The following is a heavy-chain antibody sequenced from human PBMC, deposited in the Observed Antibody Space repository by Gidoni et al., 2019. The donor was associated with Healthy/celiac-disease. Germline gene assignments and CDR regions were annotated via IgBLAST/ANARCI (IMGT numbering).Heavy chain of an antibody. D-gene: IGHD5-18*01. J-gene: IGHJ4*02. Sequence: SSLRLSCAASGFTFSSYAMHWVRQAPGKGLEWVAVISYDGINKYYADSVNGRFTISRDNSKNTLYLQMNSLRAEDTAVYYCARDVEDTAMGPFDYWGQGTLVTVSS. CDR3: ARDVEDTAMGPFDY. CDR2: ISYDGINK. CDR1: GFTFSSYA. V-gene: IGHV3-30-3*01.